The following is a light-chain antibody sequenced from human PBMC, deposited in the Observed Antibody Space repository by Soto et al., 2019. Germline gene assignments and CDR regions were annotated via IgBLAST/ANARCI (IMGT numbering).Light chain of an antibody. J-gene: IGKJ1*01. CDR2: MAS. CDR3: QQYKSYPWT. Sequence: DIQMTQSPSTLSASEGHRVTITCRAIQNINNWLAWYQQKPGKAPKVLIYMASNLQSGVSSRLSGSGSGTEFTLTIRSLQPDDFVTYYFQQYKSYPWTVGRGTKVEIK. V-gene: IGKV1-5*03. CDR1: QNINNW.